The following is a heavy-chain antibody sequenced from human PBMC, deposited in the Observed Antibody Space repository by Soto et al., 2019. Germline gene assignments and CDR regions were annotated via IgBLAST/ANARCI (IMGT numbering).Heavy chain of an antibody. Sequence: XETLSLTCTVSGGSIGSSSVYWGWQRPPPGQGLEWIGSIYYSGSTYYNPSLKSRVIISVDTSKNQFSLQLNSVTPEDTAVYYCARGVAAPKWGNDYGMDVWGQGTTVTVSS. D-gene: IGHD6-19*01. V-gene: IGHV4-39*01. CDR2: IYYSGST. CDR1: GGSIGSSSVY. J-gene: IGHJ6*02. CDR3: ARGVAAPKWGNDYGMDV.